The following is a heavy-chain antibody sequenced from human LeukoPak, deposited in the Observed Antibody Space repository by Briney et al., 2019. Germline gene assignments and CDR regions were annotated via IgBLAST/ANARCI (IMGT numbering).Heavy chain of an antibody. CDR1: GGSFSGYY. J-gene: IGHJ5*02. V-gene: IGHV4-34*01. Sequence: SETLSLTCAVYGGSFSGYYWSWIRQPPGKGLEWIGEINHSGSTNYNPSLKSRVTISVDTSKNQFSLKLSSVTAADTAVYYCARRVMTTVTKRGDWFDPWGQGTLVTVSS. CDR2: INHSGST. D-gene: IGHD4-17*01. CDR3: ARRVMTTVTKRGDWFDP.